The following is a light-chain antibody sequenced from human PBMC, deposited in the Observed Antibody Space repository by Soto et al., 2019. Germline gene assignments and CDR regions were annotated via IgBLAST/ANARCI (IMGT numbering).Light chain of an antibody. J-gene: IGKJ1*01. Sequence: EIVLTQSPGTLSLSPGETATLSCRASQSISSSYLAWYQQKPGQAPRLLIYGPSSRATGIPDRFSGSGSGTDFTLTINRLEPEDFAVYYCQQYDSSPRTFGQGTKVEIK. V-gene: IGKV3-20*01. CDR3: QQYDSSPRT. CDR1: QSISSSY. CDR2: GPS.